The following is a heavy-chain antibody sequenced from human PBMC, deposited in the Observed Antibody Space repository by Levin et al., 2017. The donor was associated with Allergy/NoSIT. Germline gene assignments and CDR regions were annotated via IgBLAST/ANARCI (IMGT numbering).Heavy chain of an antibody. CDR1: GFTFSSYA. J-gene: IGHJ4*02. Sequence: GGSLRLSCAASGFTFSSYAMTWVRQAPGKGLERVATISDGGGSTYYADSAKGRLTISRDNSKNTLYLQMNSLTAEDTAVYYCAKGIRNGAQYYFDYWGQGTLVTVSS. CDR2: ISDGGGST. CDR3: AKGIRNGAQYYFDY. D-gene: IGHD5-18*01. V-gene: IGHV3-23*01.